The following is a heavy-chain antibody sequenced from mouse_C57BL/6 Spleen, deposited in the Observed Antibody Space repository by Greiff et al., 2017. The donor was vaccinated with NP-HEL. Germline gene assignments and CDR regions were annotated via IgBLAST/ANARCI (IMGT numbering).Heavy chain of an antibody. V-gene: IGHV14-2*01. CDR3: ANYYGSSPWFAY. CDR1: GFNIKDYY. D-gene: IGHD1-1*01. J-gene: IGHJ3*01. Sequence: DVQLQESGAELVKPGASVKLSCTASGFNIKDYYMHWVKQRTEQGLEWIGRIDPEDGETKYAPKFQGKATITADTSSNTAYLQLSSLTSEDTAVYYCANYYGSSPWFAYWGQGTLVTVSA. CDR2: IDPEDGET.